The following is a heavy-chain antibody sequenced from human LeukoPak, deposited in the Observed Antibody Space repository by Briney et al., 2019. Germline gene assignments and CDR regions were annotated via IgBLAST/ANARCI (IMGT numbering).Heavy chain of an antibody. J-gene: IGHJ4*02. CDR2: IWYDGSNK. V-gene: IGHV3-33*06. CDR3: AKVRAVASYFDY. CDR1: GFTFSSYG. Sequence: PGGSLGLSCAASGFTFSSYGMHWVRQAPGKGLEWVAVIWYDGSNKYYADSVKGRFTISRDNSKNTLYLQMNSLRAEDTAVYYCAKVRAVASYFDYWGQGTLVTVSS. D-gene: IGHD6-19*01.